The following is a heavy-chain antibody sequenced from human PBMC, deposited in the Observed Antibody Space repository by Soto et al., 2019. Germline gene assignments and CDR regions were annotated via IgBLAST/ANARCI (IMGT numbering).Heavy chain of an antibody. Sequence: PSETLSLTCTVSGGSISSGGYYWSWIRQHPGKGLEWIGYIYYSGSTYYNPSLKSRVTISVDTSKNEFSLKLTSMTAADTAVYYCARDPGNSSTWYFDKWGQGTLVTVSS. J-gene: IGHJ4*02. V-gene: IGHV4-31*03. CDR2: IYYSGST. D-gene: IGHD2-2*01. CDR3: ARDPGNSSTWYFDK. CDR1: GGSISSGGYY.